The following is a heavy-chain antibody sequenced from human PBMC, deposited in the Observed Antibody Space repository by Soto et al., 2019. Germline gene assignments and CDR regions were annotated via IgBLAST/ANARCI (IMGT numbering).Heavy chain of an antibody. J-gene: IGHJ6*02. CDR3: ARTSAAGKYYYGVDV. D-gene: IGHD6-13*01. V-gene: IGHV5-51*01. CDR2: IYPGDSDT. CDR1: GYSFTSYW. Sequence: GESLKISCKGSGYSFTSYWIGWVRQMPGKGLEWMGIIYPGDSDTRYSPSFQGQVTISADKSISTAYLQWSSLKASDTAMYYCARTSAAGKYYYGVDVWGQGTTVTVSS.